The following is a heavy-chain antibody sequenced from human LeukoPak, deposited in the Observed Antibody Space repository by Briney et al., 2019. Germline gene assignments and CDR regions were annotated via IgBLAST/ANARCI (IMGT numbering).Heavy chain of an antibody. CDR2: IYSGGST. CDR1: GFTVSSNY. Sequence: PGGSLRLSCAASGFTVSSNYMSRVPQAPGKGLGWVSVIYSGGSTYYADSVKGRFTISRDNSKNTLYLQMNSLRAEDTAVYYCARGLYSNTYYFDYWGQGTLVTVSS. V-gene: IGHV3-53*01. D-gene: IGHD4-11*01. CDR3: ARGLYSNTYYFDY. J-gene: IGHJ4*02.